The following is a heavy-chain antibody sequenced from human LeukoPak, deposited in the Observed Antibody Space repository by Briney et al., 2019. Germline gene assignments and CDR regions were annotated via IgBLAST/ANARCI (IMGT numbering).Heavy chain of an antibody. CDR2: ISSSGSTM. CDR3: ARDYLTVGATYYFDY. CDR1: GFTFSSCE. V-gene: IGHV3-48*03. Sequence: GGSLRLSCAASGFTFSSCEMNWVRQAPGKGLEWVSYISSSGSTMYYADSVKGRFTISRDNAKNSLYLQMNSLRAEDTAVHYCARDYLTVGATYYFDYWGQGTLVTVSS. D-gene: IGHD1-26*01. J-gene: IGHJ4*02.